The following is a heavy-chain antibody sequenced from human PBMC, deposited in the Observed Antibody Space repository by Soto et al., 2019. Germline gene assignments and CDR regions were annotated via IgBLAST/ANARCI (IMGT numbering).Heavy chain of an antibody. Sequence: GGSLRLSCAASGFTFSSYSMNWVRQAPGKGLEWVSSISSSSSYIYYADSVKGRFTISRDNAKNSLYLQMNSLRAEDTAVYYCARDGLSSVQVRPDGYWGQGTLVTVSS. CDR2: ISSSSSYI. J-gene: IGHJ4*02. CDR1: GFTFSSYS. V-gene: IGHV3-21*01. CDR3: ARDGLSSVQVRPDGY. D-gene: IGHD3-10*01.